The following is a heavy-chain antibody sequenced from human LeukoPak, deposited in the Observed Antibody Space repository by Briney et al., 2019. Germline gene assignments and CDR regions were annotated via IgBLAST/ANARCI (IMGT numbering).Heavy chain of an antibody. CDR3: AKGCFGDILSNWFDP. J-gene: IGHJ5*02. D-gene: IGHD3-10*01. V-gene: IGHV3-21*01. Sequence: GGSLRLSCAASGFVFSTHSMNWVRQAPGKGLEWVSWISSSNGDIYYADSVRGRFTISRDDAKKSLYLQMNSLRAEDTAVYYCAKGCFGDILSNWFDPWGQGTLVTVSS. CDR1: GFVFSTHS. CDR2: ISSSNGDI.